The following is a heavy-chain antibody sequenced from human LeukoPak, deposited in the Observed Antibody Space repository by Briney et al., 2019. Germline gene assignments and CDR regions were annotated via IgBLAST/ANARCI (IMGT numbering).Heavy chain of an antibody. CDR3: ARDYEDYDSSGPTKLDYCYYYMDV. J-gene: IGHJ6*03. CDR2: ISAYNGNT. Sequence: GASVKVSCKASGGTFSSYGISWVRQAPGQGLEWRGWISAYNGNTNYAQKLQGRVTMTTDTSTSTAYMELRSLRSDDTAVYYCARDYEDYDSSGPTKLDYCYYYMDVWGKGTTVTVSS. V-gene: IGHV1-18*01. D-gene: IGHD3-22*01. CDR1: GGTFSSYG.